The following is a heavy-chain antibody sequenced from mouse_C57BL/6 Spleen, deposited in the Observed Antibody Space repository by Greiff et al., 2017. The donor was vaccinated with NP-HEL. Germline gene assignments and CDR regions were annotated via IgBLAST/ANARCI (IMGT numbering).Heavy chain of an antibody. Sequence: VQLQQSGAELARPGASVKMSCKASGYTFTSYTMHWVNQRPGQGLEWIGYINPSSGYTKYNQKFKDKATLTADKSSSTAYMQLSSLTSEDSAVYYCAREEDYYGFDYWGQGTTLTVSS. J-gene: IGHJ2*01. CDR1: GYTFTSYT. CDR2: INPSSGYT. D-gene: IGHD1-1*01. V-gene: IGHV1-4*01. CDR3: AREEDYYGFDY.